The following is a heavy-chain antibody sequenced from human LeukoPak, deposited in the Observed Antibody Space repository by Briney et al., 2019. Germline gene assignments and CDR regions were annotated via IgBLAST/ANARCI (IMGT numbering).Heavy chain of an antibody. Sequence: PGGSLRLSCAASGFTFSSYGMSWVRQAPGKGLEWVSAISGSGGSTYYADSVKGRFTISRDNARNTQYLQMNSLRAEDTAVYYCAKTGQFDYWGQGTLVTVSS. CDR1: GFTFSSYG. J-gene: IGHJ4*02. CDR3: AKTGQFDY. CDR2: ISGSGGST. V-gene: IGHV3-23*01.